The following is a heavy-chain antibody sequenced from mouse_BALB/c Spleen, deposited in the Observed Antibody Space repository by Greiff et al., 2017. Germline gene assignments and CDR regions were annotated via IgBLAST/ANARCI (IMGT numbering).Heavy chain of an antibody. J-gene: IGHJ4*01. Sequence: EVMLVESGGGLVKPGGSLKLSCAASGFTFSDYYMSWVRQTPEKRLEWVATISGGGSYTYYPDSVKGRFTISRDNAKNNLYLQMSSLKSEDTAMYYCARATYYDGDAMDYWGQGTSVTVSS. D-gene: IGHD2-10*01. CDR2: ISGGGSYT. CDR3: ARATYYDGDAMDY. CDR1: GFTFSDYY. V-gene: IGHV5-4*02.